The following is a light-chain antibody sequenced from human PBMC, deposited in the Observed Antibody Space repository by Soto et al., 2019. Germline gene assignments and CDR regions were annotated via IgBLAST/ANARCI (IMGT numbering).Light chain of an antibody. J-gene: IGLJ1*01. Sequence: QSALTQPASVSGSPGQSTTISCTGTSSDVGGYNYVSWYQQHPGKAPKFMIYDVSNRPSGVSNRFSGSKSGNTASLTISGLQADDEADYYCCSYTTSNTRQIVFGTGTKVTVL. V-gene: IGLV2-14*01. CDR2: DVS. CDR1: SSDVGGYNY. CDR3: CSYTTSNTRQIV.